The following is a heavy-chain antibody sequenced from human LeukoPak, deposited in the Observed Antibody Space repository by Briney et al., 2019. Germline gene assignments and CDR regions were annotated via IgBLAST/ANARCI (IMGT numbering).Heavy chain of an antibody. J-gene: IGHJ4*02. CDR2: IKQDGSEK. CDR3: AKDHYDFWSGYYAY. CDR1: GFTFSSYW. D-gene: IGHD3-3*01. Sequence: GGSLRLSCAASGFTFSSYWMSWVRQAPGKGLEWVANIKQDGSEKYYVDSVKGRFTISRDNAKNSLYLQMNSLRAEDTAVYYCAKDHYDFWSGYYAYWGQGTLVTVSS. V-gene: IGHV3-7*03.